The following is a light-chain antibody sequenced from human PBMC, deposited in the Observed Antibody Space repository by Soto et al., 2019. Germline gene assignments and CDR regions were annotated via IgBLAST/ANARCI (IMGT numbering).Light chain of an antibody. J-gene: IGKJ4*01. CDR1: QSLSSH. CDR3: QQYHDWPLT. Sequence: EIVMTQSPATLSVSPGERVTLSCRASQSLSSHLAWYQQKPGQAPGLLIYGVSTRATGVPTRFSGSASGTEFTLTISSLLSADFAVYYCQQYHDWPLTFGGGTKVELK. CDR2: GVS. V-gene: IGKV3-15*01.